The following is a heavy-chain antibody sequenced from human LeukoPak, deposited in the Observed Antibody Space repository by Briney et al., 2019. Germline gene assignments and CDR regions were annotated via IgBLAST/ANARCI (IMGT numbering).Heavy chain of an antibody. CDR1: GYSISSGYY. D-gene: IGHD3-22*01. CDR3: ARVYYDSSGYPYYFDY. V-gene: IGHV4-38-2*01. J-gene: IGHJ4*02. CDR2: IYHSGST. Sequence: SETLSLTCAVSGYSISSGYYWGWIRQPPGKGREWIGSIYHSGSTYYNPSLKSRVTISVDTSKNQFSLKLSSVTAADTAVYYCARVYYDSSGYPYYFDYWGQGTLVTVSS.